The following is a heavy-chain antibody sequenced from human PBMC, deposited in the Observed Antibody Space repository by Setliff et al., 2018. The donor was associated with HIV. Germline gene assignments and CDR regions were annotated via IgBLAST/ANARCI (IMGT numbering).Heavy chain of an antibody. CDR1: GLTLSNTW. V-gene: IGHV3-15*01. J-gene: IGHJ4*02. CDR2: LKSKTDGGTT. CDR3: AKDNTWIPNGFDY. Sequence: GGSLRLSCAASGLTLSNTWMRWVRQAPGKGLEWVGRLKSKTDGGTTDYAAPVKGRFTISRDDSKTTLYLQMNSLKTEDTAVYYCAKDNTWIPNGFDYWGQGTLVTVSS. D-gene: IGHD5-18*01.